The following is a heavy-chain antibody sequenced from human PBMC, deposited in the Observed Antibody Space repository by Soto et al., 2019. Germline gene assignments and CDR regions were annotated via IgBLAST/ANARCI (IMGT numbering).Heavy chain of an antibody. CDR1: GFTFSRYW. Sequence: EVQLVESGGGLVQPGGSLRLSCAASGFTFSRYWIHWVRQAPGKGLVWVSRIDSDGRNAIYADSVKGRFTISRDNAKNTLYLQMNSLRVEDTAVYYCARGGVYHGYDICGQGTMVTVSS. J-gene: IGHJ3*02. V-gene: IGHV3-74*01. CDR2: IDSDGRNA. D-gene: IGHD2-8*02. CDR3: ARGGVYHGYDI.